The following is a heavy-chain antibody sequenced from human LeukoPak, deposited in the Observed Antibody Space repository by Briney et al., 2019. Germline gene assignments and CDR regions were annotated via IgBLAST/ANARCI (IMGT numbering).Heavy chain of an antibody. Sequence: SETLSLTCSVSGDSISSSRYFWGWIRQPPGKTLEWIGNIYYSGSTYYNPSLKSRVTMSVETSKNQFSLKLSSMTAADSGVYYCARRADSVWYYDYWGQGILVTVSS. CDR3: ARRADSVWYYDY. CDR2: IYYSGST. V-gene: IGHV4-39*01. D-gene: IGHD6-19*01. J-gene: IGHJ4*02. CDR1: GDSISSSRYF.